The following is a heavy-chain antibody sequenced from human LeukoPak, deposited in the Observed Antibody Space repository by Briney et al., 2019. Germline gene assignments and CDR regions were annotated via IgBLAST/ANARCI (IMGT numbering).Heavy chain of an antibody. V-gene: IGHV4-30-4*01. D-gene: IGHD3-16*02. CDR1: GGSISSGDYY. CDR3: ARESNFDIPGGY. CDR2: IYYSGST. J-gene: IGHJ4*02. Sequence: PSETLSLTCTVSGGSISSGDYYWSWIRQPPGKGLEWIGYIYYSGSTYYNPSLKSRVTISVDTSKNQFSLKLSSVTAADTAVYYCARESNFDIPGGYWGQGTLVTVSS.